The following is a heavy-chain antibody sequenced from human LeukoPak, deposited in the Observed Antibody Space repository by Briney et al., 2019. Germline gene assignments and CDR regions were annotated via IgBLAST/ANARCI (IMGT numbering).Heavy chain of an antibody. CDR1: GGSISSYY. CDR3: ARTGARYFDLSL. D-gene: IGHD3-9*01. J-gene: IGHJ4*02. Sequence: SETLSLTCTVSGGSISSYYWSWIRQPPGKGLEWIGYINYSGSTNYNPSLKSRVTISVDTSKNQFSLKLSSVTAADTAVYYCARTGARYFDLSLWGQGTLVTVSS. CDR2: INYSGST. V-gene: IGHV4-59*08.